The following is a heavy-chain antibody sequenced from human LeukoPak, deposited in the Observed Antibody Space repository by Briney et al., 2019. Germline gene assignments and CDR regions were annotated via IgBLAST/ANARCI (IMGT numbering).Heavy chain of an antibody. CDR1: GGTFSSYT. Sequence: SVKVSCKASGGTFSSYTISWARQAPGQGLEWMGRIIPILGIANYAQKFQGRVTITADKSTSTAYMELSSPRSEDTAVYYCARGDDSSGYYHFDYWGQGTLVTVSS. V-gene: IGHV1-69*02. CDR3: ARGDDSSGYYHFDY. CDR2: IIPILGIA. J-gene: IGHJ4*02. D-gene: IGHD3-22*01.